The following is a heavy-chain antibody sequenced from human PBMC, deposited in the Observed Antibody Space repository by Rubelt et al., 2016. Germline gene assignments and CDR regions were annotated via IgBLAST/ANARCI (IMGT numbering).Heavy chain of an antibody. CDR2: INPSDGDT. CDR1: GYTFTSSD. Sequence: QVQLVQSGSESKKPGASVKVSCKASGYTFTSSDINWVRQATGQGLEWMGIINPSDGDTSYAQRSKGRVTMTRDTSTSTVDMEMSSLRSEDTAVYYCARSWTNFDYWGQGTLVTVSS. CDR3: ARSWTNFDY. V-gene: IGHV1-46*01. D-gene: IGHD3/OR15-3a*01. J-gene: IGHJ4*02.